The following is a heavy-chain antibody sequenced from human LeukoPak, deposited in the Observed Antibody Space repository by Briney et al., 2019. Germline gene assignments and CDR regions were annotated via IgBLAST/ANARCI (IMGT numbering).Heavy chain of an antibody. Sequence: GGSLRLSCAASGFTFSSYWMHWVRHAPGKGLVWVSRINSDGSSTSYADFVKGRFTISRDNAKNTLYLQMNSLRAEDTAVYYCAPSLYYYGSGSYYKGTDYWGQGTLVTVSS. D-gene: IGHD3-10*01. CDR2: INSDGSST. J-gene: IGHJ4*02. CDR1: GFTFSSYW. CDR3: APSLYYYGSGSYYKGTDY. V-gene: IGHV3-74*01.